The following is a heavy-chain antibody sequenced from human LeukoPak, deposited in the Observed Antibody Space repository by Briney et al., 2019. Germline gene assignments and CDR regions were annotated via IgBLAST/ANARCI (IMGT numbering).Heavy chain of an antibody. CDR1: GFTFGDYA. V-gene: IGHV3-21*01. D-gene: IGHD3-10*01. J-gene: IGHJ4*02. CDR3: VGPDSQFDC. Sequence: GGSLRLSCTGFGFTFGDYAVSWFRQAPGKGLEWVSSISSNSLHIFYAGSVKGRFTISRDNAKNSLYLQMNNLRAEDTAVYYCVGPDSQFDCWGQGTLVTVSS. CDR2: ISSNSLHI.